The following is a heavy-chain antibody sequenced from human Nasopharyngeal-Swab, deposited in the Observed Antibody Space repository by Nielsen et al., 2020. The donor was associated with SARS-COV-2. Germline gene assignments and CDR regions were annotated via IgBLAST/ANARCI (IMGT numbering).Heavy chain of an antibody. CDR3: ARGLEGYSSSWYVDY. Sequence: WSGQRPGKGLEWIGYIYYSGSTNYNPSLKSRVTISVDTSKNQFSLKLSTVTAADTAVYYCARGLEGYSSSWYVDYWGQGTLVTVSS. V-gene: IGHV4-59*01. J-gene: IGHJ4*02. D-gene: IGHD6-13*01. CDR2: IYYSGST.